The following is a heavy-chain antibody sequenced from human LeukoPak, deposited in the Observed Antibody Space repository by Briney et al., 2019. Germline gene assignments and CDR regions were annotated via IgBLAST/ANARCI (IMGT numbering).Heavy chain of an antibody. CDR3: ARPHYGGNSGKANYYYGMDV. CDR2: ISYDGRNK. V-gene: IGHV3-30*04. CDR1: GGTFSSYA. Sequence: SCKASGGTFSSYAMHWVRQAPGKGLEWVAIISYDGRNKYYADSGKGRFTISRDNSKNTLYLQMNTLRTEDTAVYYCARPHYGGNSGKANYYYGMDVWGQGTTVIVSS. J-gene: IGHJ6*02. D-gene: IGHD4-23*01.